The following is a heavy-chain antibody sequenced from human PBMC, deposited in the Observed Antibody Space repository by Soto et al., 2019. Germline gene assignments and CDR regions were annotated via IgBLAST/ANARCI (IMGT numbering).Heavy chain of an antibody. CDR1: GYSFTSYW. CDR3: ARTAAAGKYYNGMDV. Sequence: LKISCKGSGYSFTSYWIGWARQMPGKGLEWMGIIYPGDSDTRYSPSFQGQVTISADKSISTAYLQWSSLKASDTAMYYCARTAAAGKYYNGMDVWGQGTTVTVSS. D-gene: IGHD6-13*01. J-gene: IGHJ6*02. CDR2: IYPGDSDT. V-gene: IGHV5-51*01.